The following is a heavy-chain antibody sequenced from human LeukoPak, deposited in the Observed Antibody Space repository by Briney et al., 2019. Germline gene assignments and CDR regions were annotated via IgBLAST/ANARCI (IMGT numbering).Heavy chain of an antibody. CDR1: GGSISTYY. CDR3: ACLTTADAFDI. J-gene: IGHJ3*02. CDR2: IYDSGST. D-gene: IGHD3-22*01. V-gene: IGHV4-59*01. Sequence: SETLSLTCTVSGGSISTYYWSWIRQPPGRGLEWIGYIYDSGSTNYNPSLKSRVTISVDTSKNQFSLKLSSVTAADTAVYYCACLTTADAFDIWGQGTMVTVSS.